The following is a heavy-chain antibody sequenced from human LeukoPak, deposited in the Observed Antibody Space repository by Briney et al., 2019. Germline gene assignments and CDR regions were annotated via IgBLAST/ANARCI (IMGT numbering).Heavy chain of an antibody. CDR3: VRRSYEYNVYDRHFDF. J-gene: IGHJ4*02. Sequence: GGSLRLSCAASGFTFSRDWMHWVRQAPGKWLVWVSRISDDGSITTYADSVQGRFTISRDNAKSTVFLQMNSLSVEDTAVYFCVRRSYEYNVYDRHFDFWGPGILVTVSS. CDR1: GFTFSRDW. V-gene: IGHV3-74*03. CDR2: ISDDGSIT. D-gene: IGHD5/OR15-5a*01.